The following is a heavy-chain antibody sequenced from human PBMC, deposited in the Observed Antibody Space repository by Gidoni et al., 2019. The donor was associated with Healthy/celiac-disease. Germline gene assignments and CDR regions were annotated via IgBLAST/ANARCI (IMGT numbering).Heavy chain of an antibody. J-gene: IGHJ6*02. CDR1: GFTFSTYG. D-gene: IGHD3-9*01. CDR2: ISYDGSNK. V-gene: IGHV3-30*18. CDR3: AKDEKNDISGYYGMDV. Sequence: QVQLVESGGGVVQPGRSLRLSCAASGFTFSTYGMHWVRQAPGKGLEWVAVISYDGSNKYYADSVKGRFTISRDNSKNTLYLQMNSLRAEETAVYYCAKDEKNDISGYYGMDVWGQGTTVTVSS.